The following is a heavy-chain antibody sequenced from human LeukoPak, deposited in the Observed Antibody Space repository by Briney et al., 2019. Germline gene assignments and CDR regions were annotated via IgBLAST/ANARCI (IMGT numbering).Heavy chain of an antibody. CDR3: AKDRYYYGSGSYSTFDY. V-gene: IGHV3-23*01. D-gene: IGHD3-10*01. J-gene: IGHJ4*02. CDR2: ISGSGGST. Sequence: GGSLRLSCAASGFTFSSYATSWVRQAPGKGLEWVSAISGSGGSTYYADSVKGRFTISRDNSKNTLYLQMNSLRAEDTAVYYCAKDRYYYGSGSYSTFDYWGQGTLVTVSS. CDR1: GFTFSSYA.